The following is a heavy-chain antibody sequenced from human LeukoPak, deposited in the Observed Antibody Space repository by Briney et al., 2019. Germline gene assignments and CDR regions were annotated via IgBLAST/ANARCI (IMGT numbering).Heavy chain of an antibody. CDR3: AKALPRIVGATEGVDY. V-gene: IGHV3-30*18. CDR1: GLTFSSYG. Sequence: PGGSLRLSCAASGLTFSSYGMHWVRQAPGKGLEWVAVISYDGSNKYYAGSVKGRFTISRDNSKNTLYLQMNSLRAEDTAVYYCAKALPRIVGATEGVDYWGQGTLVTVSS. J-gene: IGHJ4*02. D-gene: IGHD1-26*01. CDR2: ISYDGSNK.